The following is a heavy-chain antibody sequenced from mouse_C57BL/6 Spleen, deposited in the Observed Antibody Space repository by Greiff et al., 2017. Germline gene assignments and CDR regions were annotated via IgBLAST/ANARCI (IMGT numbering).Heavy chain of an antibody. CDR2: MDPEDGET. CDR3: ALYGYFDV. Sequence: EVKLMESGAELVKQGASVKLSCTASAFNIKDYYMHWVKKRTEQGREWMGRMDPEDGETKYAPKFQGKATITADPSSNTAYLQLSSLTSEDTAVYYCALYGYFDVWGTGTTVTVSS. J-gene: IGHJ1*03. V-gene: IGHV14-2*01. CDR1: AFNIKDYY.